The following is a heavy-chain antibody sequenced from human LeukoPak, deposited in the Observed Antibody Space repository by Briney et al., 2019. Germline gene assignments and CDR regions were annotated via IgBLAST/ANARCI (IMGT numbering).Heavy chain of an antibody. CDR1: GGSISSGGYY. CDR2: IYYSGST. V-gene: IGHV4-31*03. Sequence: PSETLSLTCTVSGGSISSGGYYRGWIRQHPGKGLEWIGYIYYSGSTYYNPSLKSRVTISVDTSKNQFSLKLSSVTAADTAVYYCARARGTDILTGYYNYYYYYYMDVWGKGTTVTVSS. D-gene: IGHD3-9*01. J-gene: IGHJ6*03. CDR3: ARARGTDILTGYYNYYYYYYMDV.